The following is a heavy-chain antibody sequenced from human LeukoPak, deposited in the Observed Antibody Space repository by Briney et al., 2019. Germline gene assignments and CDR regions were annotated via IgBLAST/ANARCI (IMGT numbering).Heavy chain of an antibody. V-gene: IGHV3-74*01. CDR3: ARDKLLWFGESAATEDY. D-gene: IGHD3-10*01. CDR2: INSDGSGT. Sequence: GGSLRLSCAASGFTFSSYWMHWVRQAPGKGLVWVSRINSDGSGTTYADSVKGRFTISRDNAKNSLYLQMNSLRAEDTAVYYCARDKLLWFGESAATEDYWGQGTLVTVSS. J-gene: IGHJ4*02. CDR1: GFTFSSYW.